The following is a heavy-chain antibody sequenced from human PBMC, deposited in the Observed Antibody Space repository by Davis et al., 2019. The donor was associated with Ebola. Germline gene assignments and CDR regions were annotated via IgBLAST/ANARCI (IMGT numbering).Heavy chain of an antibody. D-gene: IGHD2-2*01. V-gene: IGHV3-53*01. CDR2: ISNTGTT. CDR1: HYDVGTNF. CDR3: PVGHYSSPNG. Sequence: GESLKISCLASHYDVGTNFLSWVRQAPGKGLEWISLISNTGTTYYRESVRGRFTISRDISKNTFYLQMHTLRAEDTAVYYCPVGHYSSPNGWGQGVLVTVSS. J-gene: IGHJ4*02.